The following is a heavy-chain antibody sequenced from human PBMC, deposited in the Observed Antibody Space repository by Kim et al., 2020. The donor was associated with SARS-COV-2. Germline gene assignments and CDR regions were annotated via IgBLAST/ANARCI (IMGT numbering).Heavy chain of an antibody. CDR3: ARVMAQWLVPRDDYYYGMDV. J-gene: IGHJ6*02. V-gene: IGHV3-11*06. D-gene: IGHD6-19*01. Sequence: RFTISRDNAKNSLYLQMNSLRAEDTAVYYCARVMAQWLVPRDDYYYGMDVWGQGTTVTVSS.